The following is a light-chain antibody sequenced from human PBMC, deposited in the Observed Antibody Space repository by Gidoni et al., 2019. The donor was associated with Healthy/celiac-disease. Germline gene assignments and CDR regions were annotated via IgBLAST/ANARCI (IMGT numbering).Light chain of an antibody. J-gene: IGLJ2*01. Sequence: SYELTQPPSVSVSPGQTASITCSGDKLGVKYACWYQQKPGQSPGLVIYQDSTRPAGIPARVPGSNSGNTATLTPSGTQAMDEADYYCQAWDSSPVVFGGGTKLTVL. CDR1: KLGVKY. CDR2: QDS. CDR3: QAWDSSPVV. V-gene: IGLV3-1*01.